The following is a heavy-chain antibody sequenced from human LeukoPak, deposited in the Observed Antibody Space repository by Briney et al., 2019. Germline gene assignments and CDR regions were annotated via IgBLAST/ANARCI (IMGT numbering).Heavy chain of an antibody. CDR3: AVGVGATRLFDY. J-gene: IGHJ4*02. V-gene: IGHV1-69*05. Sequence: GASVKVSCKASGGTFSSYAISWVRQAPGQGLEWMGGIIPIFGTANYAQKFQGRVTITTDESTSTAYMELSSLRSKDTAVYYCAVGVGATRLFDYWGQGTLVTVSS. D-gene: IGHD1-26*01. CDR1: GGTFSSYA. CDR2: IIPIFGTA.